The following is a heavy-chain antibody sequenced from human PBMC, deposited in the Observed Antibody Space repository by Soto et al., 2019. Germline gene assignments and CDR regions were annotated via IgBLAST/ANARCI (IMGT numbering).Heavy chain of an antibody. V-gene: IGHV1-69*01. CDR3: ARDPIHCSGGSCYSYYYGMDV. CDR2: IIPIFGTA. Sequence: QVQLVQSGAEVKKPGSSMKVSCKASGCTFSSYAISWVRQAPGQGLEWIGGIIPIFGTANYAQKFQGRVTITADESTSTAYMELSSLRSEDTAVYYCARDPIHCSGGSCYSYYYGMDVWGQGTTVTVSS. CDR1: GCTFSSYA. J-gene: IGHJ6*02. D-gene: IGHD2-15*01.